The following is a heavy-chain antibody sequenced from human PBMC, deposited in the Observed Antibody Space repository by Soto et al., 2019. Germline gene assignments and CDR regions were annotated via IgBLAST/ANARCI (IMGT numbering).Heavy chain of an antibody. D-gene: IGHD1-1*01. CDR1: RFTLKIYA. Sequence: PAGSTKISCASSRFTLKIYAVDWVRQAPGKELDWVALTSNDGNNKYYTNPVKGRFTIPRDNSKNTLFLQMNSPRPEDTAVYYCAKDKGVYNWATSYFDNWGQGALVTVSS. J-gene: IGHJ4*02. V-gene: IGHV3-30*18. CDR2: TSNDGNNK. CDR3: AKDKGVYNWATSYFDN.